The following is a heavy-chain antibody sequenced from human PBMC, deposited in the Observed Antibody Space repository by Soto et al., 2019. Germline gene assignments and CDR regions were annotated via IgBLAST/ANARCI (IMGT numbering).Heavy chain of an antibody. CDR1: GFSLSTSGVG. CDR2: IYWDDDK. D-gene: IGHD1-20*01. CDR3: AHRRDNWNQRLSEFDY. Sequence: SGPTLVNPTQTLTLTCTFSGFSLSTSGVGVGWIRQPPGKALEWLALIYWDDDKRYSPSLKSRLTITKDTSKNQVVLTMTNMDPVDTATYYCAHRRDNWNQRLSEFDYWGQGTLVTVSS. V-gene: IGHV2-5*02. J-gene: IGHJ4*02.